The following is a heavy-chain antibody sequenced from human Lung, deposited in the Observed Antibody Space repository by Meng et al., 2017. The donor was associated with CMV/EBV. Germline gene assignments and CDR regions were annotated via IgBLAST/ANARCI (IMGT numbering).Heavy chain of an antibody. CDR1: IRSGGDY. D-gene: IGHD2-2*01. CDR2: IYDSEST. Sequence: IRSGGDYWSWVRQLPGKGLEWIGYIYDSESTYYNPSLKGRVTMSIDTSKNQFSLRLTSVTVADTAVYYCARGLRVVVPAPLAWFDPWGQGILVTVSS. J-gene: IGHJ5*02. V-gene: IGHV4-31*02. CDR3: ARGLRVVVPAPLAWFDP.